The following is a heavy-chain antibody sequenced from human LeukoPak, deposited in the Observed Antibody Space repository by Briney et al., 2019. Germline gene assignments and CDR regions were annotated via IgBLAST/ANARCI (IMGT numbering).Heavy chain of an antibody. D-gene: IGHD3-10*01. CDR3: ARGNNYGSGSLFYG. V-gene: IGHV1-2*04. CDR1: GYTFNEYY. CDR2: IDPNTGGT. J-gene: IGHJ4*02. Sequence: ASVKVSCKTSGYTFNEYYIYWVRQAPGQGLEWMGWIDPNTGGTNYAQNFQGWVIMTRDTSTTTVYMELSRLKSDDTAAYYCARGNNYGSGSLFYGWGQGTLVTVSS.